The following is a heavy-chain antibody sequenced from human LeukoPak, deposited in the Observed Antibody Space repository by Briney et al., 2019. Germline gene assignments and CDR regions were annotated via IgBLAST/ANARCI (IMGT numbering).Heavy chain of an antibody. D-gene: IGHD3-10*01. V-gene: IGHV1-69*04. Sequence: GASVKVSCTASGGTFSSYAISWVRQPPGQGLAWMGRIIPILGIANYAQKFQGRVTITTDKSTSTAYMELSSLRSEDTAVYYCARDNPSGAMVRGVNLDYWGQGTLVTVSS. J-gene: IGHJ4*02. CDR2: IIPILGIA. CDR3: ARDNPSGAMVRGVNLDY. CDR1: GGTFSSYA.